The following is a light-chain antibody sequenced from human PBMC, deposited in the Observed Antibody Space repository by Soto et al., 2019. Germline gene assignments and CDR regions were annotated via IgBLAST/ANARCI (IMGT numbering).Light chain of an antibody. CDR1: SRDVGGYKY. Sequence: QSALTQPPSASGSPGQSVTISCTGTSRDVGGYKYVSWYQQHPGKAPKLLIYEVSNRPSGVPDRFSGSKSGNTASLTVSGLQAADEAHYYCSSYAGSYNWVFGGGTKLTVL. CDR3: SSYAGSYNWV. V-gene: IGLV2-8*01. J-gene: IGLJ3*02. CDR2: EVS.